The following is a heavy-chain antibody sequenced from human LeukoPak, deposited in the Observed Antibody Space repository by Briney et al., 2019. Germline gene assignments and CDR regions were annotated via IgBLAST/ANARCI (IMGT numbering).Heavy chain of an antibody. D-gene: IGHD1-14*01. CDR2: IYYSGTT. Sequence: SETLSLTFTVSGASISTSSYFWCWIRQPPGKGLEWIGTIYYSGTTYYNPSLKSRVTISLDTSKNQFSLKLSSVTAADTALYFCASAPGTFFDYWGQGTLVTVSP. V-gene: IGHV4-39*01. J-gene: IGHJ4*02. CDR3: ASAPGTFFDY. CDR1: GASISTSSYF.